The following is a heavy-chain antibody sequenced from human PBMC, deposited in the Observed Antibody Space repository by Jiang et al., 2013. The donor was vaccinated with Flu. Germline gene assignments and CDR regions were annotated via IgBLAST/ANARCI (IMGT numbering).Heavy chain of an antibody. Sequence: VQLLESGGGLVKPGGSLRLSCAASGFTFSSYSMNWVRQAPGKGLEWVSSISGSSSYIYYADSVKGRFTISRDNAKNSLYLQMNSLRAEDTAVYYCARDQGTDYYGSGSYFPWDWGQGTLVTVSS. J-gene: IGHJ4*02. CDR1: GFTFSSYS. V-gene: IGHV3-21*01. CDR3: ARDQGTDYYGSGSYFPWD. D-gene: IGHD3-10*01. CDR2: ISGSSSYI.